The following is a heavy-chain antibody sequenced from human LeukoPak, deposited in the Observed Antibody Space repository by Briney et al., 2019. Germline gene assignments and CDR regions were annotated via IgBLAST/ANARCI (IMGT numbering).Heavy chain of an antibody. V-gene: IGHV3-64D*06. J-gene: IGHJ4*02. Sequence: PGGSLRLSCSASGFTFSSYAMHWVRQAPGKGLEYVSAISSNGGSTYYADSVKGRFTISRDNSKNTLYLQMSSLRAEDTAVYYCVNGGEIQLWPYFDYWGQGTLVTVSS. CDR1: GFTFSSYA. D-gene: IGHD5-18*01. CDR3: VNGGEIQLWPYFDY. CDR2: ISSNGGST.